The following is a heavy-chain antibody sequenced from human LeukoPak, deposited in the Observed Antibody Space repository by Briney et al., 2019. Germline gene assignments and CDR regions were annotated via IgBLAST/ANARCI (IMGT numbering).Heavy chain of an antibody. CDR1: GDSVSSNSAA. V-gene: IGHV6-1*01. D-gene: IGHD3-10*01. CDR3: ARDGSGSYYPYYYYGMDV. Sequence: SQTLSLTCAISGDSVSSNSAAWNWIRQSPSRGLEWLGRTYYRSKWYNDYAVSAKSRITINPDTSKNQFSLQLNSVTPEDTAVYYCARDGSGSYYPYYYYGMDVWGKGTTVTVSS. CDR2: TYYRSKWYN. J-gene: IGHJ6*04.